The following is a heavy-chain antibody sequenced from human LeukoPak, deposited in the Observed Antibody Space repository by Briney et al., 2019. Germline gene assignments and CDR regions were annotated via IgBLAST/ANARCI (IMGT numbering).Heavy chain of an antibody. CDR1: GFTFSSYG. V-gene: IGHV3-23*01. CDR2: ISGSGGST. D-gene: IGHD3-9*01. Sequence: GGSLRLSCAVSGFTFSSYGMSWVRQAPGKGLEWVSAISGSGGSTYYADSVKGRFTIFKDNSNNTLYLQKNIICAENTAVYYYEKDLFYYDILNGFDYWGQGTLVTVSS. J-gene: IGHJ4*02. CDR3: EKDLFYYDILNGFDY.